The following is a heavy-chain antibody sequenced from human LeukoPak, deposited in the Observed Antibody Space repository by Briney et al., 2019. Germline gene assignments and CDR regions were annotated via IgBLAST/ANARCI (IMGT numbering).Heavy chain of an antibody. V-gene: IGHV3-23*01. J-gene: IGHJ5*01. Sequence: PGGSLRLSCAASGFTFSSYAMNWVRQAPGKGLEWVSTFSVVGGPTFYADSVKGRFTISRDNSKNTMYLQMSSLSAEDTAVYYCAKGGSSWFASWGQGTLVTVSS. CDR3: AKGGSSWFAS. D-gene: IGHD6-13*01. CDR2: FSVVGGPT. CDR1: GFTFSSYA.